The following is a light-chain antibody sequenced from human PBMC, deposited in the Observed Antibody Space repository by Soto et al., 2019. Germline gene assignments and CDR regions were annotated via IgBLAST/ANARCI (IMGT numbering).Light chain of an antibody. CDR3: LQDYNYPYT. CDR1: QGIRSD. CDR2: AAS. V-gene: IGKV1-6*01. J-gene: IGKJ2*01. Sequence: AIHMTQSPSSLSTSVGDRVTITCRASQGIRSDVAWYQQKPGKAPKLLIYAASSLQSGVPSRFSGSGSGTDFTLTISSLQPEDCATSYCLQDYNYPYTFGQGTKLEIK.